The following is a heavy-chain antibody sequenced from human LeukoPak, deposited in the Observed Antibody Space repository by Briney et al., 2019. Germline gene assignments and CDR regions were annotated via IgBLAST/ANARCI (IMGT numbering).Heavy chain of an antibody. CDR1: GGSSSGYY. CDR3: ARGADTAMEFDY. J-gene: IGHJ4*02. D-gene: IGHD5-18*01. CDR2: INHSGST. Sequence: SETLSLTCAVYGGSSSGYYWSWIRQPPGKGLEWIGEINHSGSTNYNPSLKSRVTISVDTSKNQFSLKLSSVTAADTAVYYCARGADTAMEFDYWGQGTLVTVSS. V-gene: IGHV4-34*01.